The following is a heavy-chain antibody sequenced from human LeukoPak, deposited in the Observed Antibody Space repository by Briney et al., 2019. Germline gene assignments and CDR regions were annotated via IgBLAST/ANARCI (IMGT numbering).Heavy chain of an antibody. D-gene: IGHD6-13*01. V-gene: IGHV4-4*02. CDR2: IDHSGST. Sequence: SETLSLTCAVSGGSIINSNWWSWVRQPPGKGLEWIGEIDHSGSTSYNPSLKSRVTMSVDRSQNQFSLRLSTVTAADTAVYYCARETQGSSSWYWGRGTLVIVSS. CDR3: ARETQGSSSWY. CDR1: GGSIINSNW. J-gene: IGHJ4*02.